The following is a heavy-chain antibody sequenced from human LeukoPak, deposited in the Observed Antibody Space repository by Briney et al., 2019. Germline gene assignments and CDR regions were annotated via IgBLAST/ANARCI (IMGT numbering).Heavy chain of an antibody. J-gene: IGHJ6*02. V-gene: IGHV3-23*01. CDR3: GRPTKYWLVRGNGVDV. D-gene: IGHD6-19*01. CDR2: IDAGGGDT. Sequence: GGSLRLSCAASGFSFSSYSMTWVRQAPGQGLEWVSSIDAGGGDTYHTDSVKGRFTIPRDNTMNTLYLQMNSLRADDTAVYYCGRPTKYWLVRGNGVDVWGQGTTVTVSS. CDR1: GFSFSSYS.